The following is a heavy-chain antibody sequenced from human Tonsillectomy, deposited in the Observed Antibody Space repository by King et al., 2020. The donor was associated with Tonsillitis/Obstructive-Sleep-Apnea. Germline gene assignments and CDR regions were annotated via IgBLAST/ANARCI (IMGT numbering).Heavy chain of an antibody. D-gene: IGHD3-3*01. J-gene: IGHJ6*03. Sequence: QLVQSGAEVKKPGASVKVSCKASGGPFSSYAISCVRQAPGQGLEWMGGIIPFSGTANYAQKFQGRVPITADESTRKAYMEMSSLRSEDTAVYYCARNYDFWSGYYKRYYYYMDVWGKGTTVTVSS. CDR3: ARNYDFWSGYYKRYYYYMDV. V-gene: IGHV1-69*01. CDR1: GGPFSSYA. CDR2: IIPFSGTA.